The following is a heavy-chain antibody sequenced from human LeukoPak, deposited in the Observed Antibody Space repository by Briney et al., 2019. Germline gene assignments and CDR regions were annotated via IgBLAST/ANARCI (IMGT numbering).Heavy chain of an antibody. J-gene: IGHJ3*02. CDR3: VREDNAFNI. CDR2: INQDGSKK. Sequence: SGGSLRLSCVASRFTFSNYWMSWVRQAPGKGLEWVANINQDGSKKVYADSMKGRFTISRDNAKNTLYLQMNSLRAEDTAIYYCVREDNAFNIWGQGTLVTVSS. CDR1: RFTFSNYW. V-gene: IGHV3-7*01.